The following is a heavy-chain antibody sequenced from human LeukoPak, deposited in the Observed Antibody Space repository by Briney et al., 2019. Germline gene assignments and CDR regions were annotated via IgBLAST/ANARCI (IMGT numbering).Heavy chain of an antibody. J-gene: IGHJ4*02. CDR2: ISSSSSYI. V-gene: IGHV3-21*04. Sequence: GGSLRLSCAASGFTFSSYSMNWVRQAPGKGLEWVSSISSSSSYIYYADSVKGRFTISRDNSKNTLYLQMNSLRAEDTAVYYCAKGARVGPHYFDYWGQGTLVTVSS. CDR3: AKGARVGPHYFDY. D-gene: IGHD2-2*01. CDR1: GFTFSSYS.